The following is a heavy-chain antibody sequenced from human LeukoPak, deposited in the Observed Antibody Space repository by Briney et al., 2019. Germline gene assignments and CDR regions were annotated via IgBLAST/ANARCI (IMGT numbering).Heavy chain of an antibody. CDR2: ISYDGSNK. J-gene: IGHJ4*02. D-gene: IGHD3-10*01. V-gene: IGHV3-33*01. CDR3: ARDGQWFGELQRGYFDY. CDR1: GFTFGTYG. Sequence: PGGSLRLSCAASGFTFGTYGMHWVRQAPGKGLEWVALISYDGSNKFYADSVKGRFTISRDNSKNTLYLQMNSLRAEDTAVYYCARDGQWFGELQRGYFDYWGQGTLVTVSS.